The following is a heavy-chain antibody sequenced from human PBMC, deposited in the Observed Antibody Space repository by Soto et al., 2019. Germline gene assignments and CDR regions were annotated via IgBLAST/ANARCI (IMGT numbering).Heavy chain of an antibody. CDR2: ISYDGSNK. J-gene: IGHJ6*02. V-gene: IGHV3-30*18. CDR3: AKDFTFSPDYGDYGSRYYGMDV. CDR1: GFTFSSYG. Sequence: GGSLRLSCAASGFTFSSYGMHWVRQAPGKGLEWVAVISYDGSNKYYADSVKGRFTISRDNSKNTLYLQMNSLRAEDTAVYYCAKDFTFSPDYGDYGSRYYGMDVWGQGTTVTVSS. D-gene: IGHD4-17*01.